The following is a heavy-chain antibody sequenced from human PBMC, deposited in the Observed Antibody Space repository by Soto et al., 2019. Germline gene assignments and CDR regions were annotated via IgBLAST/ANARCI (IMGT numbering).Heavy chain of an antibody. CDR2: IYYSGST. Sequence: QVQLQESGPGLVKPSQTLSLTCTVSGGSISSGGYYWSWIRQHPGKGLEWIGYIYYSGSTYYNPYLKSRVSISVDTSKNQFSLNLSSVTAADTAVYYCARGARQQLVSSGVGWFDPWGQGTLVTISS. J-gene: IGHJ5*02. CDR3: ARGARQQLVSSGVGWFDP. CDR1: GGSISSGGYY. V-gene: IGHV4-31*03. D-gene: IGHD6-13*01.